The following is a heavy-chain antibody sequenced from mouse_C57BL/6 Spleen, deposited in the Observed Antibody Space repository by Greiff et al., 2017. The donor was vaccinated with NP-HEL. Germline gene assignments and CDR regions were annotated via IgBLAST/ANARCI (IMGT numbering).Heavy chain of an antibody. Sequence: QVQLQQPGAELVMPGASVKLSCKASGYTFTSYWMHWVKQRPGQGLEWIGEIDPSDSYTNYNQKFKGKSTLTVDKSSSTAYMQLSSLTSEDSAVYYCARAWLTGGAMDYLGQGTSVTVSS. CDR2: IDPSDSYT. V-gene: IGHV1-69*01. CDR3: ARAWLTGGAMDY. CDR1: GYTFTSYW. J-gene: IGHJ4*01. D-gene: IGHD4-1*01.